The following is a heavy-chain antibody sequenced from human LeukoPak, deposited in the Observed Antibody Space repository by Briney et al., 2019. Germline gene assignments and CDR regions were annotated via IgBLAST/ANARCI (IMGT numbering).Heavy chain of an antibody. CDR1: GYTLTELS. CDR2: SNPEDGET. V-gene: IGHV1-24*01. D-gene: IGHD1-26*01. CDR3: AITYSGSYGRFDL. J-gene: IGHJ4*02. Sequence: ASVKVSCTVSGYTLTELSIHWGRQAPGKGLEGMGGSNPEDGETIYAEQFPGRGTITEDTSTDTAYMEVNSLRSEDTALYYCAITYSGSYGRFDLWGQGTLVTVSS.